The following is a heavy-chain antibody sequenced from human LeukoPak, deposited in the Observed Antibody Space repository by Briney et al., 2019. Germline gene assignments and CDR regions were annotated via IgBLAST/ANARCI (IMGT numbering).Heavy chain of an antibody. CDR2: INHSGST. D-gene: IGHD2-2*02. CDR1: GGSFSGYY. V-gene: IGHV4-34*01. J-gene: IGHJ6*02. CDR3: ARGFPILLPSPRHIVVVPAAIPKEEYGMDV. Sequence: SETLSLTCAVYGGSFSGYYWSWVRQPPGKGLEWIGEINHSGSTNYNPSLTRRGTISVDTSNNQFSLKLSSVTEAEKAVYYCARGFPILLPSPRHIVVVPAAIPKEEYGMDVWGQGTTVTVSS.